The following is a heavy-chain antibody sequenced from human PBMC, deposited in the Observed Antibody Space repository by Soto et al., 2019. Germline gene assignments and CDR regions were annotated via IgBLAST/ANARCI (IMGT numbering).Heavy chain of an antibody. J-gene: IGHJ4*02. D-gene: IGHD1-26*01. CDR3: ARGGGLNQLLSGSDH. Sequence: QVQLVESGGGVVQSGGSLTLSCTVSGFFLSDYGMHWVRQAPGKGLEWVAATSYDGSSEYYSDSVKDRFTTSRDNSKNTMYLHMNRLRAEDNGLYYCARGGGLNQLLSGSDHWGQGTLVTVSS. V-gene: IGHV3-33*05. CDR1: GFFLSDYG. CDR2: TSYDGSSE.